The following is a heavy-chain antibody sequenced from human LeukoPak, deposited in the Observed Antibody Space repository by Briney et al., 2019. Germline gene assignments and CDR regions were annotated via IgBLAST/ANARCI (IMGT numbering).Heavy chain of an antibody. J-gene: IGHJ4*02. CDR2: IKQDGSEK. CDR3: ARDTPGEESH. V-gene: IGHV3-7*01. D-gene: IGHD2-2*01. CDR1: GFTFSSYA. Sequence: GGSLRLSCAASGFTFSSYAMSWVRQAPGKGLEWVANIKQDGSEKYYVDSVKGRFTISRDNAKNSLYLQMNSLRAEDTAVYYCARDTPGEESHWGQGTLVTVSS.